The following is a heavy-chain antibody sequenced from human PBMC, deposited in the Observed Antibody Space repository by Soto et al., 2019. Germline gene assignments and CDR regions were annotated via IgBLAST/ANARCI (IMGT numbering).Heavy chain of an antibody. CDR3: AKIGVVAAMRDWFDP. CDR1: GFTFSSYG. V-gene: IGHV3-30*18. CDR2: ISYDGSNK. D-gene: IGHD2-15*01. J-gene: IGHJ5*02. Sequence: QVQLVESGGGVVQPGRSLRLSCAASGFTFSSYGMHWVRQAPGKGLEWVAVISYDGSNKYYADSVKGRFTISRDNSKNKLYLQMNSLRAEDTAVYYCAKIGVVAAMRDWFDPWGQGTLVTVSS.